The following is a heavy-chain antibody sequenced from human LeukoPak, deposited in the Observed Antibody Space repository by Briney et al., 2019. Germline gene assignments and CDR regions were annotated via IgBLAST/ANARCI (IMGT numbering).Heavy chain of an antibody. D-gene: IGHD2-21*02. CDR2: IWYDGSNK. CDR3: ARDRLGVTHFDY. V-gene: IGHV3-33*01. J-gene: IGHJ4*02. Sequence: GGSLRLSCAASGFTFSSYGMHWVRQAPGKGLEWVAVIWYDGSNKYYAESVKGRFTISRDNSKNTMYLQTESLRAEDTAVYYCARDRLGVTHFDYWGQGTLVTVSS. CDR1: GFTFSSYG.